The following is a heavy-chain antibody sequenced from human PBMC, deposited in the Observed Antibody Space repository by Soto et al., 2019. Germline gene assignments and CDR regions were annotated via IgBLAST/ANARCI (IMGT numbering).Heavy chain of an antibody. CDR3: ARGEYYDSSGYYYAEYFHH. CDR2: IYYSGST. V-gene: IGHV4-59*08. Sequence: SETLSLTCTVSGGSINSYDWSWIRQPPGKGLEWIGYIYYSGSTNYNPSLKSRVTISLDTSKSHFSLKLTSVTAADTAVYYCARGEYYDSSGYYYAEYFHHWGQGTLVTVSS. CDR1: GGSINSYD. J-gene: IGHJ1*01. D-gene: IGHD3-22*01.